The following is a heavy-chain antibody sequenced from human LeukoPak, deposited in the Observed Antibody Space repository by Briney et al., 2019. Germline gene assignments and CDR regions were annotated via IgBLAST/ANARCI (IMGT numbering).Heavy chain of an antibody. V-gene: IGHV3-11*04. Sequence: GGSLRLSCAASGFTFSDYYMSWIRQAPGKGLEWVSYISSSGSTIYYADSVKGRFTISRDNAKNSLYLQMNSLRAEDTAVYYCARSADYYYYYYYKDVWGKGTTVTVSS. CDR2: ISSSGSTI. J-gene: IGHJ6*03. D-gene: IGHD3-3*01. CDR1: GFTFSDYY. CDR3: ARSADYYYYYYYKDV.